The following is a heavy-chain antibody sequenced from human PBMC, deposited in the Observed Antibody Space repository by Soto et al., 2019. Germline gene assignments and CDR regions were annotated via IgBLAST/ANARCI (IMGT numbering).Heavy chain of an antibody. CDR2: IYYSGST. J-gene: IGHJ3*02. CDR3: GGVGCYDRSGDNAFPI. CDR1: GGSISSGGYY. V-gene: IGHV4-31*01. Sequence: QVQLQESGPGLVKPSQTLSLTCTVSGGSISSGGYYWSWIRQHPGKGLEWIGYIYYSGSTYYNPSPNDPGTITVDNSKDPVSLKAGSGTAADHAGYFWGGVGCYDRSGDNAFPIRGQGTMVTVSS. D-gene: IGHD3-22*01.